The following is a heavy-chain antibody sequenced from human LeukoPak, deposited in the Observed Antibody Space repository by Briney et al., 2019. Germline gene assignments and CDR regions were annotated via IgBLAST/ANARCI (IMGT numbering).Heavy chain of an antibody. J-gene: IGHJ3*02. D-gene: IGHD2-15*01. CDR2: INPSGSTI. CDR1: GFTFSSYE. Sequence: PGGSLRLSCATSGFTFSSYEMNWVRQAPGKGLEWVSYINPSGSTIYYTDSVKGRFTISTDNAKNSLYLQMNSLRAEDTAVYYCGRGGYCSGGTCYRFNAFDIWGQGTTVTVSS. CDR3: GRGGYCSGGTCYRFNAFDI. V-gene: IGHV3-48*03.